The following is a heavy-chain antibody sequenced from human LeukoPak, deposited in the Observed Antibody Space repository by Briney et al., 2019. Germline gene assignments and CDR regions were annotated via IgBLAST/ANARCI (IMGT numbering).Heavy chain of an antibody. CDR2: ISYDGGHQ. CDR1: GFTFRNYG. Sequence: GGSLRLSCEASGFTFRNYGVHWVRQAPGKGLEWVAVISYDGGHQYSADSVKGRFTISRDISKNTLYLQMNSLRVEDTAVYYCAGRYGSFYCWGQGTLVTVSS. CDR3: AGRYGSFYC. D-gene: IGHD1-26*01. J-gene: IGHJ4*02. V-gene: IGHV3-30*03.